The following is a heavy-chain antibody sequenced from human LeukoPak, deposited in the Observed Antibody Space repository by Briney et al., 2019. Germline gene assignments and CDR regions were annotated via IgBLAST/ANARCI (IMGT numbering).Heavy chain of an antibody. J-gene: IGHJ3*02. V-gene: IGHV1-2*02. CDR1: GYTFTGYY. CDR3: AREGVVPAASDDAFDI. D-gene: IGHD2-2*01. Sequence: ASVKVSCKASGYTFTGYYMHWVRQAPGQGLEWMGWINPNSGGTNYAQKFQGRVTMTRDTSISTAYMELSRLRSDDTAVYYCAREGVVPAASDDAFDIWGQGTMVTVSS. CDR2: INPNSGGT.